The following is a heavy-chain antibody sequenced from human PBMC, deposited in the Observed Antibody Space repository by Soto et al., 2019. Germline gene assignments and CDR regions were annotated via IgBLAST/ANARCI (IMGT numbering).Heavy chain of an antibody. J-gene: IGHJ6*02. CDR3: ARGKGVYAVTPKNGMDA. D-gene: IGHD4-17*01. CDR1: GGTFSSYA. Sequence: QVHLVQSGAEVKKPGSSVKVSCKASGGTFSSYAISWVRQAPGQGLEGMGGIIPIFGTANNAQKFQGRVTITADEATSTGNMELSSLSSGDAAVYYCARGKGVYAVTPKNGMDAWGHGTTVTVSS. V-gene: IGHV1-69*01. CDR2: IIPIFGTA.